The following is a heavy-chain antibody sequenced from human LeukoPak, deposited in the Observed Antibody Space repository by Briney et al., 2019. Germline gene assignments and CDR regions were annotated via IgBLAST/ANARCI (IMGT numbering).Heavy chain of an antibody. J-gene: IGHJ4*02. V-gene: IGHV4-59*01. CDR1: GGSISSYY. Sequence: SETLSLTCTVSGGSISSYYWSWIRQPPGKGLEWIGYIYYSGSTNYNPSLKSRVTISVDTSKNQFSLKLSSVTAADTAVYYCARVYYYDSSGIYYFDYWGQGTLVTVSS. CDR3: ARVYYYDSSGIYYFDY. CDR2: IYYSGST. D-gene: IGHD3-22*01.